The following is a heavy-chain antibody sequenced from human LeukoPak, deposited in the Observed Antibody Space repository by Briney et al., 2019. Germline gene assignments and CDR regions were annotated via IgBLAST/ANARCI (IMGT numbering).Heavy chain of an antibody. Sequence: PSETLSLTCAVYGGSFSGYYWSWIRQPPGKGLEWIGEINHSGSTNYNPSLKSRVTISVDTSKNQFSLKLSSVTAADTAVYYCARGSSTRSPLPSYWGQGTLVTVSS. CDR2: INHSGST. J-gene: IGHJ4*02. CDR1: GGSFSGYY. CDR3: ARGSSTRSPLPSY. V-gene: IGHV4-34*01. D-gene: IGHD2-2*01.